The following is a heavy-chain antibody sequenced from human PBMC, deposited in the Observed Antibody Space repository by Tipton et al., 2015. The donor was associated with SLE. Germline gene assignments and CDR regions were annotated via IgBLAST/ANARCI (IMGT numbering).Heavy chain of an antibody. CDR2: IYYSGST. J-gene: IGHJ5*02. CDR1: GGSISSHY. Sequence: TLSLTCTVSGGSISSHYCSWIRQPPGKGLEWIGYIYYSGSTNYNPSLKSRVTISVDTSKNQFSLRLSSVTGADTAVYYCARENYDFWSGYWFDPWGQGTLVTVSS. CDR3: ARENYDFWSGYWFDP. D-gene: IGHD3-3*01. V-gene: IGHV4-59*11.